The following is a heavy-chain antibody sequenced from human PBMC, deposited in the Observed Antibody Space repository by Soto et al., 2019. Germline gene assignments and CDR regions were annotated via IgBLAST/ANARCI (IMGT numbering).Heavy chain of an antibody. Sequence: EVQLVESGGGLVQPGGSLRLSCAASGFTFSTYWMHWVRQAPGKGLVWVSRINSDGSTTNYADSVKGLFTISRDNAKNTLYLQMNSLRAEDTAVYYCARDAYYDMGVWGQGTTVTVSS. CDR3: ARDAYYDMGV. V-gene: IGHV3-74*01. CDR2: INSDGSTT. J-gene: IGHJ6*02. CDR1: GFTFSTYW.